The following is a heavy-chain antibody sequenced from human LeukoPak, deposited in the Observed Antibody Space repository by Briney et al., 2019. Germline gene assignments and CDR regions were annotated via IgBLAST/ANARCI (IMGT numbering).Heavy chain of an antibody. D-gene: IGHD5-24*01. CDR3: ARDRTARDYNSENRFDP. CDR2: VFYSGST. J-gene: IGHJ5*02. Sequence: SETLSLTCNVSGGSISSNNYYWGWIRQSPGKGLEWIGSVFYSGSTYYNPSLESRVTISVDPSNNNFFLNLNSVTAADTAVYFCARDRTARDYNSENRFDPWGQGILVTVSS. V-gene: IGHV4-39*07. CDR1: GGSISSNNYY.